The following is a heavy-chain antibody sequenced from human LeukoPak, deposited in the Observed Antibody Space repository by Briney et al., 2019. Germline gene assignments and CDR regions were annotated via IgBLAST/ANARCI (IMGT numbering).Heavy chain of an antibody. CDR2: IYYSGST. CDR3: AREGIAAAGTIDY. D-gene: IGHD6-13*01. Sequence: PSETLSLTCAVYGGSFSGYYWSWIRQHPGKGLEWIGYIYYSGSTYYNPSLKSRVTISVDTSKNQFSLKLSSVTAADTAVYYCAREGIAAAGTIDYWGQGTLVTVSS. J-gene: IGHJ4*02. V-gene: IGHV4-31*11. CDR1: GGSFSGYY.